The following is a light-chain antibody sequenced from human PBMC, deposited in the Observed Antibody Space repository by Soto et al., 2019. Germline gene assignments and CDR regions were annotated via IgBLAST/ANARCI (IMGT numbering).Light chain of an antibody. CDR1: QDISNY. V-gene: IGKV1-33*01. Sequence: DIQMTQSPSSLSASVGDRVTITCQASQDISNYLNWYQQKPGKAPKLLIYDASNLETGVPSRFSGSGSGTDFNFTISRLQPEDIATYYCQHYDNLSITFGQGTRLEIK. CDR3: QHYDNLSIT. CDR2: DAS. J-gene: IGKJ5*01.